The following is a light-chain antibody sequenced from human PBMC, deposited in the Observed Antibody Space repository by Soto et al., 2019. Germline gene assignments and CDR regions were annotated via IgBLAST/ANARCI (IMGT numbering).Light chain of an antibody. J-gene: IGKJ1*01. V-gene: IGKV3-20*01. CDR3: QQYGHSPPT. CDR2: GTS. Sequence: EIVLTQSPGPLSLSPGESATLSCRASQSVSSNCFSWYRRNPGQPPSLLIYGTSTRATDIPRRFSCSGSGTDFTRTITRLEPEDCAVYFRQQYGHSPPTFGQGPKVEVK. CDR1: QSVSSNC.